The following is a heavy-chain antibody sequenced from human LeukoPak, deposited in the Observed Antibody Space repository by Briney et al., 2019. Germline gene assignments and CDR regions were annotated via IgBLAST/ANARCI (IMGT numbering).Heavy chain of an antibody. J-gene: IGHJ4*02. CDR3: AKWGDYFDY. V-gene: IGHV3-30*18. CDR1: GFTFSNYG. D-gene: IGHD3-16*01. Sequence: SGRSLRLSCAASGFTFSNYGMHWVRQAPGKGLEWVAVISYDGSNKYYSDSVKGRFTISRDNPKNTLYLQMNSLRAEDTAVYYCAKWGDYFDYWGQGTLVTVSS. CDR2: ISYDGSNK.